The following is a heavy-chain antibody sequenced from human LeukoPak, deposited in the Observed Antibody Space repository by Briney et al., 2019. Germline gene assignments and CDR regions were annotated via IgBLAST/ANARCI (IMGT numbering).Heavy chain of an antibody. Sequence: PGGSLRLSCSASGFTFSYYAMHWVRQAPGKGLEYVSAITSNGGSTHYADSVKGRFTISRDNSENTLYLQMNSLRAEDTAVYYCARAVEDPSFKYYYGSGSSDAFDIWGQGTMVTVSS. CDR1: GFTFSYYA. D-gene: IGHD3-10*01. V-gene: IGHV3-64*04. CDR2: ITSNGGST. J-gene: IGHJ3*02. CDR3: ARAVEDPSFKYYYGSGSSDAFDI.